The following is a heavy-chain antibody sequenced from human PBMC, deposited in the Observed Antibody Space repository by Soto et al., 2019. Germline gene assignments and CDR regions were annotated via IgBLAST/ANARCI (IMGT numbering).Heavy chain of an antibody. J-gene: IGHJ4*02. D-gene: IGHD2-21*01. CDR3: AKEGGGLGDFVHH. CDR2: ILYDGSDK. V-gene: IGHV3-30*18. Sequence: GGSLRLSCAASGFTFSSYGMHWVRQAPGKGLEWVTGILYDGSDKYYADSVKGRFTIYRENSKNTLYLQMNSLRTEDSAVYYCAKEGGGLGDFVHHWGQGTPVTVSS. CDR1: GFTFSSYG.